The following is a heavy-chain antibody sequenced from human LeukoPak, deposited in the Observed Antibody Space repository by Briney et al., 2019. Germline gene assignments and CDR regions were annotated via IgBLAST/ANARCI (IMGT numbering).Heavy chain of an antibody. CDR1: GASISSGGYY. Sequence: SQNLSLTCTVSGASISSGGYYWSWVRQHPGKGLEWIGYIYYSGSTSYYNPSLKSRVTISVDTSKNQFSLRLSSATAADTAVYYCARDCSSTTCPKLDYWGQGTLVTVSS. D-gene: IGHD2-2*01. J-gene: IGHJ4*02. CDR2: IYYSGSTS. V-gene: IGHV4-31*03. CDR3: ARDCSSTTCPKLDY.